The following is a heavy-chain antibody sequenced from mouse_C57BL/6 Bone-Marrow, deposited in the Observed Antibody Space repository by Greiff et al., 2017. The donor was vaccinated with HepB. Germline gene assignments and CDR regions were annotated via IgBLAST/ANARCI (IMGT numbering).Heavy chain of an antibody. CDR1: GYTFTSYW. D-gene: IGHD1-1*01. V-gene: IGHV1-64*01. CDR2: INPNSGST. J-gene: IGHJ3*01. Sequence: VQRVESGAELVKPGASVKLSCKASGYTFTSYWMHWVKQRPGQGLEWIGMINPNSGSTNYNEKFKSKATLTVDKSSSTAYMQLSSLTSEDSAVYYCARSFYGSSAYWGQGTLVTVSA. CDR3: ARSFYGSSAY.